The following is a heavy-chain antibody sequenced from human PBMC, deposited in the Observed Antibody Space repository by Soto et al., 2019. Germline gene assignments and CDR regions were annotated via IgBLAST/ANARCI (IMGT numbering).Heavy chain of an antibody. CDR1: GASISSGAYY. D-gene: IGHD1-1*01. Sequence: SLSLTCPVSGASISSGAYYWSWIRQPPGKGLEWIGYIYYSWSTYYNPSLKSRVTISVDTSKNQFYLKLSSVTAADTAVYYCAQGKTTGYYYGMDVWGQGTKVTVSS. CDR2: IYYSWST. J-gene: IGHJ6*02. V-gene: IGHV4-30-4*01. CDR3: AQGKTTGYYYGMDV.